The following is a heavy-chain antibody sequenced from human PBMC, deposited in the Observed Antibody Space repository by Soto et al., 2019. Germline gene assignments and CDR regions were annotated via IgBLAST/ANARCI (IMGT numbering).Heavy chain of an antibody. V-gene: IGHV3-33*01. Sequence: PGGSLRLSCAASGFTFSSYGMHWVRQAPGKGLEWVAVIWYDGSNDDYVDSVKGRFTISRDNSNNILYLEMNRLRAEDTAIYYCTRGYCSSYSCYGAAMDVWGQGTTVTVSS. CDR1: GFTFSSYG. J-gene: IGHJ6*02. D-gene: IGHD2-2*01. CDR3: TRGYCSSYSCYGAAMDV. CDR2: IWYDGSND.